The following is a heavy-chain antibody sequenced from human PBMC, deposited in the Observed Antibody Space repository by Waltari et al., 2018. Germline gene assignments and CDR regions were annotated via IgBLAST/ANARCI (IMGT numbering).Heavy chain of an antibody. D-gene: IGHD4-17*01. CDR3: VKDGDSFVPGYDAFDV. CDR2: IRHDGNNK. CDR1: GFTLNNFG. J-gene: IGHJ3*01. V-gene: IGHV3-30*02. Sequence: VHLEEFGGGGVQPGGSLTLSCAASGFTLNNFGMHWVRQAPGKGLEWLTFIRHDGNNKYYADSVKGRFIISRDNSKNTLYLQINSLRADDTAIYYCVKDGDSFVPGYDAFDVWGQGTMVTVSS.